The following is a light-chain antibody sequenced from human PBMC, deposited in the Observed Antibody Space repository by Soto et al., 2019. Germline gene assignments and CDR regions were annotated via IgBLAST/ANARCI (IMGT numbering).Light chain of an antibody. J-gene: IGKJ4*01. V-gene: IGKV3-20*01. Sequence: EIVLTQSPGTLSLSSGERATLSCRASQSVRSNYLAWYQQKPGQAPSLLIHGASSRATGIPDRFGGSGSRTDFTLTISRLEPEDFAVYYFQQYASSPLTLGGGTNVEIK. CDR1: QSVRSNY. CDR2: GAS. CDR3: QQYASSPLT.